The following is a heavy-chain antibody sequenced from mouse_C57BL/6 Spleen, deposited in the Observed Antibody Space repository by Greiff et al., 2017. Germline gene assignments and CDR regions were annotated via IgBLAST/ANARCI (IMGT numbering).Heavy chain of an antibody. D-gene: IGHD3-3*01. Sequence: EVKLMESGPGLVKPSQSLSLTCSVTGYSITSGYYWNWIRQFPGNKLEWMGYISYDGSNNYNPSLKNRISITRDTSKNQFFLKLNSVTTEDTATYYCAREGGTGAYYAMDYWGQGTSVTVSS. J-gene: IGHJ4*01. CDR3: AREGGTGAYYAMDY. CDR2: ISYDGSN. V-gene: IGHV3-6*01. CDR1: GYSITSGYY.